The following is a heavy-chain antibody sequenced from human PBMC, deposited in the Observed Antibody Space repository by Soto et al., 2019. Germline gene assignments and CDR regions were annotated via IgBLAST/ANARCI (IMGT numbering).Heavy chain of an antibody. CDR2: ISYDGSNK. Sequence: LRLSCAASGFTFSSYGMHWVRQAPGKGLEWVAVISYDGSNKYYADSVKGRFTISRDNSKNTLYLQMNSLRAEDTAVYYCAKCPRRGSSWSTYFDYWGQGTLVTVSS. CDR3: AKCPRRGSSWSTYFDY. V-gene: IGHV3-30*18. CDR1: GFTFSSYG. D-gene: IGHD6-13*01. J-gene: IGHJ4*02.